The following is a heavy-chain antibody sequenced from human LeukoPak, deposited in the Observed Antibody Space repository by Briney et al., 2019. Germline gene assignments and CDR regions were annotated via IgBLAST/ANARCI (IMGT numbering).Heavy chain of an antibody. Sequence: SETLSLTCTVSGGSISSYYWSWIRQPPGKGLEWIGEINHSGSTNYNPSLKSRVTISVDTSKNQFSLKLSSVAAADTAVYYCARVVPAAPLGDYWGQGTLVTVSS. J-gene: IGHJ4*02. CDR2: INHSGST. CDR3: ARVVPAAPLGDY. V-gene: IGHV4-34*01. D-gene: IGHD2-2*01. CDR1: GGSISSYY.